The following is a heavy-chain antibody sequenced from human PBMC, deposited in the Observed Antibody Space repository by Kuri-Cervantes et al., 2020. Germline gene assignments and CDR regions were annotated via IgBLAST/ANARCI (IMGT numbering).Heavy chain of an antibody. V-gene: IGHV3-48*02. CDR2: ISSSSSTI. Sequence: GGSLRLSCAASGFTFSSYSMNWVRQAPGKGLERVSYISSSSSTIYYADSVKGRFTISRDNAKNSLYLQMNSLRDEDTAVYYCARGMTTEDYYYYGMDVWGQGTTVTVSS. D-gene: IGHD4-11*01. J-gene: IGHJ6*02. CDR3: ARGMTTEDYYYYGMDV. CDR1: GFTFSSYS.